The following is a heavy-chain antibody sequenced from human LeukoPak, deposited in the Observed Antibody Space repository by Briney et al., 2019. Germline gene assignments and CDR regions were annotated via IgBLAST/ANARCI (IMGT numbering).Heavy chain of an antibody. D-gene: IGHD3-22*01. Sequence: GGSLRLSCAASGFTFSSYAMHWVRQAPGKGLEWVSAISGSGGSTYYADSVKGRFTISRDNSKNTLYLQMNSLRAEDTAVYYCARVIWVIVVNEGRDVGGQGTRVTVSS. V-gene: IGHV3-23*01. J-gene: IGHJ6*02. CDR1: GFTFSSYA. CDR2: ISGSGGST. CDR3: ARVIWVIVVNEGRDV.